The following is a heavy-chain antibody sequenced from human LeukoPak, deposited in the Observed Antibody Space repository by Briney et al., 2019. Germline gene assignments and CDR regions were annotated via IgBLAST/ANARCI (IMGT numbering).Heavy chain of an antibody. D-gene: IGHD6-19*01. CDR1: GGSISSSSYY. Sequence: SETLSLTCTLSGGSISSSSYYWGWIRQPPGKGLEWIGSIYYSGSTYYNPSLKSRVTISVDTSKNQFSLKLSSVTAADTAVYYCAPSRSDSSGWYRVNWFDSWGQGTLVTVCS. CDR3: APSRSDSSGWYRVNWFDS. J-gene: IGHJ5*01. CDR2: IYYSGST. V-gene: IGHV4-39*01.